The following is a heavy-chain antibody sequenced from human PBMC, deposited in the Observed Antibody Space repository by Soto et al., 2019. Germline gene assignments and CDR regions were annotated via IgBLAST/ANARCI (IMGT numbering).Heavy chain of an antibody. J-gene: IGHJ6*02. CDR2: IIPIFGTA. V-gene: IGHV1-69*01. Sequence: GASVNVSCKSSGGTFSSCSISWGRQAPGQGLECMGGIIPIFGTANYAQKFQGRVTITADESTSTAYMELSSLRSEDTAVYYCARGVVVAATIQSHYSMDVWGQGTTVTVSS. D-gene: IGHD2-15*01. CDR3: ARGVVVAATIQSHYSMDV. CDR1: GGTFSSCS.